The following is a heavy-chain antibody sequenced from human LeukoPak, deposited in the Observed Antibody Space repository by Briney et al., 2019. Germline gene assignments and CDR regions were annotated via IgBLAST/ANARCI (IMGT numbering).Heavy chain of an antibody. Sequence: GGSLRLSCAASGFTFSSYSMNWVRQAPGKGLEWVSSISSSSSYIYCADSVKGRFTISRDNAKNSLYLQMNSLRAEDTAVYYCARAPGIAVAGTCFDYWGQGTLVTVSS. CDR2: ISSSSSYI. D-gene: IGHD6-19*01. CDR3: ARAPGIAVAGTCFDY. J-gene: IGHJ4*02. V-gene: IGHV3-21*01. CDR1: GFTFSSYS.